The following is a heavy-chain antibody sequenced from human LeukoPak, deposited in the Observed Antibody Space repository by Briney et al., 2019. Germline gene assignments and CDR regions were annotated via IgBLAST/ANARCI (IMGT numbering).Heavy chain of an antibody. CDR1: GFTFNNYA. J-gene: IGHJ3*02. Sequence: PGGSLRLSCAASGFTFNNYAMSWVRQAPGKGLEWVSAISGSGGSTYYGDSVKGRFTTSRDNSKNTLYLQMSSLRAEDTAVHYCAKGLSGRTNDAFDIWSQGTMVTVSS. CDR3: AKGLSGRTNDAFDI. D-gene: IGHD5-12*01. V-gene: IGHV3-23*01. CDR2: ISGSGGST.